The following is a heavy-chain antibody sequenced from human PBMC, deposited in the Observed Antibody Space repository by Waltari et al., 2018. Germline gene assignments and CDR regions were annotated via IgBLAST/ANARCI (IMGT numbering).Heavy chain of an antibody. CDR1: GFTVSSNY. CDR2: SYSGGST. Sequence: EVQLVETGGGLIQPGGSLRLSCAASGFTVSSNYMSWVRQAPGKGLEWVSVSYSGGSTYYADSVKGRVTISRDNSKNTLYLQMNSLRAEDTAVYYCARVARGDFDYWGQGTLVTVSS. J-gene: IGHJ4*02. CDR3: ARVARGDFDY. V-gene: IGHV3-53*02.